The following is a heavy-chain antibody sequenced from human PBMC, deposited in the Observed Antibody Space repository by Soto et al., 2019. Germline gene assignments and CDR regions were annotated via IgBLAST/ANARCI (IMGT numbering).Heavy chain of an antibody. V-gene: IGHV1-69*06. CDR3: ATGARYCSGGSCYPDD. CDR1: GGTISTNV. Sequence: QVQLMQSGAEVKKPGSSVKVSCKASGGTISTNVISWVRQAPGQGLEWMGEIMPIFAAPNNAQKIQGRLTITADTSTTTVYMELSSLTSEDTAVYFCATGARYCSGGSCYPDDWGQGTLVIVSS. J-gene: IGHJ4*02. D-gene: IGHD2-15*01. CDR2: IMPIFAAP.